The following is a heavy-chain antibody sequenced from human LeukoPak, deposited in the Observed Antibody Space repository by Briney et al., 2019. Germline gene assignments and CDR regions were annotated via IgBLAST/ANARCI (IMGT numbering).Heavy chain of an antibody. D-gene: IGHD6-19*01. J-gene: IGHJ6*02. CDR2: IRWNSGSI. CDR1: GFTFDDYA. Sequence: PGGSLRLSCAASGFTFDDYAMHWVRQVPGKGLEWVSGIRWNSGSIGYADSVKGRFTISRDNAKNSLYLQMNSLRAEDTALYYCAKGPGVAGRYYYYGMDVWGQGTTVTVSS. CDR3: AKGPGVAGRYYYYGMDV. V-gene: IGHV3-9*01.